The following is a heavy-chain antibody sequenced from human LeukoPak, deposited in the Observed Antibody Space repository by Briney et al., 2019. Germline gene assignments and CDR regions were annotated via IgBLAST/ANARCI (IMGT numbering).Heavy chain of an antibody. V-gene: IGHV3-30-3*01. Sequence: GRSLRLSCAASGFTFSSYAMHWVRQAPGKGLEWVAVISYDGSNKYYADSVKGRFTISRDNSKNTLYLQMNSLRAEDTAVYYCARDREWEVLDYWGQGTLVTVSS. CDR1: GFTFSSYA. CDR3: ARDREWEVLDY. J-gene: IGHJ4*02. CDR2: ISYDGSNK. D-gene: IGHD1-26*01.